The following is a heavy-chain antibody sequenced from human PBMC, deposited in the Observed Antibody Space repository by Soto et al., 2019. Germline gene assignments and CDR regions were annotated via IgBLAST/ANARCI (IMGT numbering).Heavy chain of an antibody. Sequence: VQLVESGGGVVQPGRSLRLSCAASGFTFSDYAMHWVRQAPGKGLEWVAVVAHDGRNTHYADSVKGRFTISRDSAKNTVSLEMTSLRAEDTAVYYCAKGGRQWLVTSDFNFWGQGALVTVSS. J-gene: IGHJ4*02. V-gene: IGHV3-30*18. CDR3: AKGGRQWLVTSDFNF. D-gene: IGHD6-19*01. CDR1: GFTFSDYA. CDR2: VAHDGRNT.